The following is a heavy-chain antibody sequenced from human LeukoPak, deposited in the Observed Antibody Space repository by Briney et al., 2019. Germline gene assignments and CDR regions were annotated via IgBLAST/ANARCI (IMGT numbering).Heavy chain of an antibody. CDR2: ISSSSSYI. CDR3: ARGGLYDSSGYSPFDY. J-gene: IGHJ4*02. CDR1: GFTFSSYS. Sequence: GGSLRLSCAASGFTFSSYSMNWVRQAPGKGLEWVSSISSSSSYIYYADSVNGRFTISRDNAKNSLYLQMNSLRAEDTAVYYCARGGLYDSSGYSPFDYWGQGTLVTVSS. V-gene: IGHV3-21*01. D-gene: IGHD3-22*01.